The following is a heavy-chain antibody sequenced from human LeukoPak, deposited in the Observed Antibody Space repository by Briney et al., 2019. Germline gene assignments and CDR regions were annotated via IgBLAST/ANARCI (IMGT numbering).Heavy chain of an antibody. J-gene: IGHJ5*02. D-gene: IGHD3-3*01. Sequence: PSETLSLTCTVSGGSISSGGYYWSWIRQHPGKGLEWIGYIYYSGSTYYNPSLKSRVTISVDTSKNQFSLKLSSVTAADTAVYYCARVWDKNDLRNFDPWGQGALVTVSS. CDR3: ARVWDKNDLRNFDP. CDR2: IYYSGST. V-gene: IGHV4-31*03. CDR1: GGSISSGGYY.